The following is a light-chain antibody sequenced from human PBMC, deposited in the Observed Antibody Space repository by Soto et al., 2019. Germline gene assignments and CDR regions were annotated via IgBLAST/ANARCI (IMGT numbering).Light chain of an antibody. Sequence: EIVMTQSPATLSVSPGERATLSCRASQSVSSNLAWYQQKPGQAPRLLIYGASTRATGIPARFSGSRSGTEFTLTISSLQSEDFAVYYCQHYNNWPRAFGQGTKVKIK. CDR3: QHYNNWPRA. CDR1: QSVSSN. V-gene: IGKV3-15*01. J-gene: IGKJ1*01. CDR2: GAS.